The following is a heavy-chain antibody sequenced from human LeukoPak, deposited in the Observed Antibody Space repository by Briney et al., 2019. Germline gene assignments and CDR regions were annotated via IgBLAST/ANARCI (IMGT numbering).Heavy chain of an antibody. Sequence: SETLSLTCAVYGGSFSGYYWSWIRQPPGKGLEWIGEINHSGSTNYNPSLKSRVTISVDTSKNQFSLKLSSVTAADTAVYYCARAYYDSSGYYYPFDYRGQGTLVTVSS. D-gene: IGHD3-22*01. V-gene: IGHV4-34*01. CDR3: ARAYYDSSGYYYPFDY. CDR2: INHSGST. CDR1: GGSFSGYY. J-gene: IGHJ4*02.